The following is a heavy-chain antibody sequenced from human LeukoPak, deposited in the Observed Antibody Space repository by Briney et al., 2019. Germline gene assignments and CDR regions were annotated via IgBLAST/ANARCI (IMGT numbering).Heavy chain of an antibody. CDR2: IKQDGSEK. CDR1: GFTFSSYW. Sequence: PGGSLRLSCAASGFTFSSYWMSWVRQAPGKGLEWVANIKQDGSEKYYVDSVKGRFTISRDNAKNSLYLQMNSLRAEDTAVYYCARTPSVGRRFWSHPHLNWFDPWGQGTLVTVSS. J-gene: IGHJ5*02. D-gene: IGHD3-3*01. V-gene: IGHV3-7*01. CDR3: ARTPSVGRRFWSHPHLNWFDP.